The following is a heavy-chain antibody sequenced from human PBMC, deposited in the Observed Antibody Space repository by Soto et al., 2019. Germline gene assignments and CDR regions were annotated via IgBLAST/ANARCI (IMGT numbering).Heavy chain of an antibody. CDR3: ARDPVDSSSSVPNWFDP. CDR2: FIPIFGTA. Sequence: QVQLVQSGAEVKKPGSSVKVSCKASGGTFSSYAISWVRQAPGQGLEWMGGFIPIFGTANYAQKFQGRVTITADESTSTAYMELSSLRSEDTAVYYCARDPVDSSSSVPNWFDPWGQGTLVTVSS. J-gene: IGHJ5*02. V-gene: IGHV1-69*01. CDR1: GGTFSSYA. D-gene: IGHD6-6*01.